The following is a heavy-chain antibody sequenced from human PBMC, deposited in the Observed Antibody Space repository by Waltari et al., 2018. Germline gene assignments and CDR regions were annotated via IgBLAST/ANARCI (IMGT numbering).Heavy chain of an antibody. Sequence: EVQLVESGGDLVQPGWSLRLSGVASGFTFSTHWLSWVRQDPGKGLEWVANIKQDESEKYYVDSVKGRFTISRDNTKNSVYLQMNSLRAEDTAVYYCARGLLEWLLSYWYFDLWGRGTLVTVSS. J-gene: IGHJ2*01. CDR2: IKQDESEK. D-gene: IGHD3-3*01. CDR3: ARGLLEWLLSYWYFDL. CDR1: GFTFSTHW. V-gene: IGHV3-7*01.